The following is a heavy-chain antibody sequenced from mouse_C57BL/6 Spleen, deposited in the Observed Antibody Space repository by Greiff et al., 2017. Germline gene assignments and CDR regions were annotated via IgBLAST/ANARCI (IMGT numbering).Heavy chain of an antibody. CDR1: GYSITSGYY. J-gene: IGHJ3*01. CDR2: ISYDGSN. V-gene: IGHV3-6*01. Sequence: EVQRVESGPGLVKPSQSLSLTCSVTGYSITSGYYWNWIRQFPGNKLEWMGYISYDGSNNYNPSLKNRISITRDTSKNQFFLKLNSVTTEDTATYYCARDHGSGAWFAYWGQGTLVTVSA. D-gene: IGHD1-1*01. CDR3: ARDHGSGAWFAY.